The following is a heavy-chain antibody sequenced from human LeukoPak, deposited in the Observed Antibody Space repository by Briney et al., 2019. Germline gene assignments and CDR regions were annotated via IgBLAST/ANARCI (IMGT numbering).Heavy chain of an antibody. J-gene: IGHJ4*02. CDR1: GFTFSSYV. V-gene: IGHV3-23*01. CDR3: AKDPSEQFFEGTFDS. D-gene: IGHD1-7*01. Sequence: GGSVRLSCAASGFTFSSYVMSWVRQTPGQGLEWVARISGPGPNTSYADSVRGRFTISSDNSDNTLHLQMHSLRPEDTAVYFCAKDPSEQFFEGTFDSWGQGSLVTVAS. CDR2: ISGPGPNT.